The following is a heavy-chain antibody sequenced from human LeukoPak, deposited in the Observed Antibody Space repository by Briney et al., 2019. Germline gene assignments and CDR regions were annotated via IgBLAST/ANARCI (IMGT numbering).Heavy chain of an antibody. J-gene: IGHJ4*02. CDR1: GFTFDDYV. CDR2: LFGDGDST. CDR3: AKVRTTMVRGVRAGIYYFDY. V-gene: IGHV3-43*02. D-gene: IGHD3-10*01. Sequence: GGSLRLSCAPSGFTFDDYVMHWLRPAPGKGLGWVSLLFGDGDSTYYAHSVNGRFSISRDNSKNSLYLQMNSLSTEDTALYYCAKVRTTMVRGVRAGIYYFDYWGQGTLVTVSS.